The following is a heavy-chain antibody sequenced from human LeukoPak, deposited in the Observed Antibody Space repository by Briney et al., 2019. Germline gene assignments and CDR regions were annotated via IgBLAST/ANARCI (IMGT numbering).Heavy chain of an antibody. D-gene: IGHD6-19*01. CDR2: TYYRSKWYN. CDR3: ARDYIGSGWTFFDY. Sequence: SQTLSLTCAISGDSVSSNSTAWNWIRQSPTRGLEWLGRTYYRSKWYNDYAVSVKSRITINPDTSKNQFSLQLNSVTPEDTAVYYYARDYIGSGWTFFDYWGQGTLVTVSS. J-gene: IGHJ4*02. V-gene: IGHV6-1*01. CDR1: GDSVSSNSTA.